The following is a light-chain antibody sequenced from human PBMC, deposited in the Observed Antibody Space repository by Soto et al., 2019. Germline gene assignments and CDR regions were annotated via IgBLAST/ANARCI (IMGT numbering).Light chain of an antibody. J-gene: IGKJ5*01. CDR1: PSVTNY. Sequence: EIVFTQSPATLSLSPGERATLSCRASPSVTNYLAWYQQKPGQAPRLLIYGAFNRATGIPARFSGSGSGTDFTLTISSLEPEDFAAYYCQQRNIWPPVTFGQGTRLEIK. V-gene: IGKV3-11*01. CDR3: QQRNIWPPVT. CDR2: GAF.